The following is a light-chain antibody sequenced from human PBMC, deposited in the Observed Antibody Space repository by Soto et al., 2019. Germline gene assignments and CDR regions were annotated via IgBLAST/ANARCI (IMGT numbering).Light chain of an antibody. Sequence: DIQMTQSPSSLSASLGDRVTITCRASQGIGNYLAWYQLQPGKVPKLLIYAASTLQSGVPSRFSGSGSGTDFTLTISSLQPEDVATYFCQKYNSAPRTFGQGNKVEI. V-gene: IGKV1-27*01. J-gene: IGKJ1*01. CDR2: AAS. CDR3: QKYNSAPRT. CDR1: QGIGNY.